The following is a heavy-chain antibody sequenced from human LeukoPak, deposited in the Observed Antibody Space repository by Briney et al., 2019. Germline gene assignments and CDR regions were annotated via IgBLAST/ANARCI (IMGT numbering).Heavy chain of an antibody. CDR3: AKTLNSSRLPPDAFDI. V-gene: IGHV3-23*01. Sequence: PGGSLRLSCAASGFTFSSYSMSWVRQAPGKGLEWVSAISGSGGGTYYADSVKGRFTISRDNSKNTLYLQMNSLRAEDTAVYYCAKTLNSSRLPPDAFDIWGQGTMVTVSS. CDR2: ISGSGGGT. D-gene: IGHD6-13*01. J-gene: IGHJ3*02. CDR1: GFTFSSYS.